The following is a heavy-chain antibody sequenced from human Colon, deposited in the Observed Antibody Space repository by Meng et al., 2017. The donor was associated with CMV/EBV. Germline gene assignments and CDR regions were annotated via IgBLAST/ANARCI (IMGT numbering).Heavy chain of an antibody. CDR3: AREMTAGVAAADRVGDAYE. D-gene: IGHD6-13*01. Sequence: QLRATVPGVANPSETLSLTCTVSGASNKSFYWSWIRQSPGKGLAWIARVYPSGATTYNPYVVRRVTMSIDTSKNQFSLHLKSVTAADTAVYFCAREMTAGVAAADRVGDAYEWGPGTLVTVSS. J-gene: IGHJ1*01. CDR2: VYPSGAT. CDR1: GASNKSFY. V-gene: IGHV4-4*07.